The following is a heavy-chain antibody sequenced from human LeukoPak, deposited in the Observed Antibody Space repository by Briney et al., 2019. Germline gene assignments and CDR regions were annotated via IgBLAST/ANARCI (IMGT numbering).Heavy chain of an antibody. Sequence: SETLSLTRTVSGGSTSSYYWSWIRQPAGKGLEWIGRIYTSGSTNYNPSLKSRVTMSVDTSKNQFSLKLSSVTAADTAVYYCARDRRYSSSWFRGLNYFDYWGQGTLVTVSS. J-gene: IGHJ4*02. CDR3: ARDRRYSSSWFRGLNYFDY. CDR2: IYTSGST. V-gene: IGHV4-4*07. D-gene: IGHD6-13*01. CDR1: GGSTSSYY.